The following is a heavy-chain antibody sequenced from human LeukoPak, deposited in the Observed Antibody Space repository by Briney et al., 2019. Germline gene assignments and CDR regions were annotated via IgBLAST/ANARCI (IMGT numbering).Heavy chain of an antibody. CDR1: GYTFSSYS. D-gene: IGHD1-1*01. J-gene: IGHJ4*02. Sequence: GGSLRLSCAASGYTFSSYSMNWVRQAPGKGLEWVSYISSSSSTIYYADSVKGRFTISRDNAKNSLYLQKNTLRAEDTAVYYCARERWNDGSPFDYWGQGTLVTVSS. CDR2: ISSSSSTI. CDR3: ARERWNDGSPFDY. V-gene: IGHV3-48*04.